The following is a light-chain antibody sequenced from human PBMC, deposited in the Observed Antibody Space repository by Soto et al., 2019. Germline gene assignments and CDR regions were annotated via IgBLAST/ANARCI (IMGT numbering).Light chain of an antibody. J-gene: IGLJ3*02. V-gene: IGLV3-21*04. CDR2: YDS. CDR1: NIGSKS. Sequence: SYELTQPPSVSVAPGKTARITCGGNNIGSKSVHWYQQKPGQAPVLVIYYDSDRPSGIPERFSGSNSGNTATLTISRVEAGDEADDYCQVWDSSSDHSWVFGGGTKLTVL. CDR3: QVWDSSSDHSWV.